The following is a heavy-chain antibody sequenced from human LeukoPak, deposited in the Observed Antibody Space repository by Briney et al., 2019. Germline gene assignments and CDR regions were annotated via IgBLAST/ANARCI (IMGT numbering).Heavy chain of an antibody. CDR3: ASGYDFWRGTRFDY. V-gene: IGHV4-39*01. CDR1: GGSPSSSSYY. CDR2: IYYSGST. D-gene: IGHD3/OR15-3a*01. J-gene: IGHJ4*02. Sequence: PQSPSLTRTLSGGSPSSSSYYSGWVREPPGKGVERVVRIYYSGSTYYNPSLKSRVTISVDTSKNQFSLKLSSVTAADTAVYYCASGYDFWRGTRFDYWGQGTLVSVS.